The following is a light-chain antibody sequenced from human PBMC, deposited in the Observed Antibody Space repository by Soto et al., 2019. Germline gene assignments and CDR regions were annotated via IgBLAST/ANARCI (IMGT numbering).Light chain of an antibody. V-gene: IGKV3-15*01. J-gene: IGKJ1*01. CDR3: QQYSNWPSWT. Sequence: EKVMTQSPATLSMSPREKNNLSCRANQSVSSFLAWYQQKPGQAPRLLIYGASTRATGIPARFSGSGSGTEFTLTISSLQSEDFAVYYCQQYSNWPSWTFGQGTKVDIK. CDR1: QSVSSF. CDR2: GAS.